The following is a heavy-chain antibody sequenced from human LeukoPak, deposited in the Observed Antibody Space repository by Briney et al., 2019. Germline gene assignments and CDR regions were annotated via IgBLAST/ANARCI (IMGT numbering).Heavy chain of an antibody. V-gene: IGHV3-33*01. CDR2: IWYDGSNK. CDR3: ARGGFGENAFDI. CDR1: GFTFSSYG. Sequence: GRSLRLSCAASGFTFSSYGMHWVRQAPGKGLEWVAVIWYDGSNKYYADSVKGRFTISRDNSKNTLYLQMNSLRAEDTAVYYCARGGFGENAFDIWGQGTMVTVSS. D-gene: IGHD3-10*01. J-gene: IGHJ3*02.